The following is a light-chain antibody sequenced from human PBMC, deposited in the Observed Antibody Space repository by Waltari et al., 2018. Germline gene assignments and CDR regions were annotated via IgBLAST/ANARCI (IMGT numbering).Light chain of an antibody. CDR3: QHYYDNPPT. J-gene: IGKJ3*01. Sequence: IQMTQSPSALSASVGDRVTISCRASQNIYSNLAWYQQKPGKAPKLLIYAASSLQSGIPSRFSGSGSGTDFTLTISSLQPKDSAAYYCQHYYDNPPTFGPGTKLDIK. V-gene: IGKV1-6*01. CDR1: QNIYSN. CDR2: AAS.